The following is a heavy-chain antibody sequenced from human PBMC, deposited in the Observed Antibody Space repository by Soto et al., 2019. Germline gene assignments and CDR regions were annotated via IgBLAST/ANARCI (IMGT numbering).Heavy chain of an antibody. CDR1: GGSISSGGYV. J-gene: IGHJ6*02. CDR2: IYYTGSA. D-gene: IGHD3-22*01. V-gene: IGHV4-31*03. CDR3: ARIFKTMTFYYGMDV. Sequence: QVQLQESGPGLVKPSQTLSLICTVSGGSISSGGYVWSWIRQRPGKGLEWIGYIYYTGSADFNPSLECRVTMSVDTSHNQFSLRLTSVTAADTAVYFCARIFKTMTFYYGMDVWGQGTTVTVSS.